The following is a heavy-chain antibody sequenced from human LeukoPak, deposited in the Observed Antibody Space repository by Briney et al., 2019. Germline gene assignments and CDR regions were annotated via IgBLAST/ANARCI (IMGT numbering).Heavy chain of an antibody. Sequence: SVKVSCKASGFTFTSSAVQWVRQARGQRLEWIGWIVVGSGNTNYAQKFQERVTITRDMSTSTAYMELSSLRSEDTAVYYCAAGEVYDFWSGYFYAFDIWGQGTMVTVSS. J-gene: IGHJ3*02. CDR3: AAGEVYDFWSGYFYAFDI. V-gene: IGHV1-58*01. CDR1: GFTFTSSA. CDR2: IVVGSGNT. D-gene: IGHD3-3*01.